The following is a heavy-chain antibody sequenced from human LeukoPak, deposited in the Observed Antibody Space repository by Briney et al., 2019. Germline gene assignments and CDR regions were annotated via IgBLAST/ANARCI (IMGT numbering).Heavy chain of an antibody. Sequence: SETLSLTCTVSGDSISSSSYYRGWIRQPPGKGLEWIGSIYYSGSTYYNPSLKSRVTISVDTSKNQFSLKLSSVTAADTAVYYCARRGSSGRSFDYWGQGTLVTVSS. CDR1: GDSISSSSYY. D-gene: IGHD3-22*01. CDR3: ARRGSSGRSFDY. J-gene: IGHJ4*02. CDR2: IYYSGST. V-gene: IGHV4-39*01.